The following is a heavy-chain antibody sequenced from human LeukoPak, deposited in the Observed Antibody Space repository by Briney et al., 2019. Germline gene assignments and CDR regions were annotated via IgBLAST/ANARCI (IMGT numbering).Heavy chain of an antibody. Sequence: SETLSLTCTVSGGSISSYYWSWIRQPPGKGLEWIGYIYYSGSTNYNPSLKSRVTISVDTSKNQFSLKLSSVTVADTAVYYCARDGTDAFDIWGQGTMVTVSS. CDR3: ARDGTDAFDI. V-gene: IGHV4-59*01. J-gene: IGHJ3*02. CDR1: GGSISSYY. D-gene: IGHD1-26*01. CDR2: IYYSGST.